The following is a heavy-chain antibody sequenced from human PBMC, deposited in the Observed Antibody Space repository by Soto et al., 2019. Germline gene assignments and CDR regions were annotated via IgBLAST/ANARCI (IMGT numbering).Heavy chain of an antibody. CDR1: GGSISSYY. D-gene: IGHD3-3*01. CDR2: IHYSGAT. CDR3: ARGHYDYWSGYFATIDY. J-gene: IGHJ4*02. Sequence: SETLSLTCTVSGGSISSYYWSWIRQPPGKGLEWIGYIHYSGATKYNPSLKSRVALSADTSKNQFSLKLNSVTAADTAVYYCARGHYDYWSGYFATIDYWGQGTQVTVSS. V-gene: IGHV4-59*08.